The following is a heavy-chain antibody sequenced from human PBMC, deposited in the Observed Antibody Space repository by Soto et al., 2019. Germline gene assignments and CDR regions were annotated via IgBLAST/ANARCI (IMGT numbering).Heavy chain of an antibody. Sequence: GGSLRLSCAASGFTFSSYSMNWVRQAPGKGLEWVSSISSSSSYIYYVDSVKGRFTISRDNAKNSLYLQMNSLRAEDMAVYYCARGLNMVRGVTSYYMDVWGKGTTVTVSS. CDR3: ARGLNMVRGVTSYYMDV. J-gene: IGHJ6*03. V-gene: IGHV3-21*04. CDR2: ISSSSSYI. D-gene: IGHD3-10*01. CDR1: GFTFSSYS.